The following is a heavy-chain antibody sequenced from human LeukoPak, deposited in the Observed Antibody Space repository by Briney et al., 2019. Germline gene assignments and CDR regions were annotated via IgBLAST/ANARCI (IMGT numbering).Heavy chain of an antibody. V-gene: IGHV4-38-2*02. CDR2: IYHSGST. CDR1: GYSISSGYY. J-gene: IGHJ5*02. D-gene: IGHD2-2*02. Sequence: SETLSLTCTVSGYSISSGYYWGWIREHPGKGLEWIGSIYHSGSTYYNPSLKSRVTISVDTSKNQFSLKLSSVTAADTAVYYCAREVDCSSTSCYTNWFDPWGQGTLVTVSS. CDR3: AREVDCSSTSCYTNWFDP.